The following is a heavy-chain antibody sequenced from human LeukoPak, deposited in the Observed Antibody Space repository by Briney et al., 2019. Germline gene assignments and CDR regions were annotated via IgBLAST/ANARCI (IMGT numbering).Heavy chain of an antibody. V-gene: IGHV4-38-2*02. CDR3: ARDRGSGSSDFYF. CDR2: IYHSGST. D-gene: IGHD3-10*01. Sequence: SETLSLTCTVSGYSISSGYYWGWIRQPPGKGLEWIGSIYHSGSTYYNPSLKSRVTISVDTSKNQFSLKLSSVTAADTAVYYCARDRGSGSSDFYFWGPGILVTVSS. J-gene: IGHJ4*02. CDR1: GYSISSGYY.